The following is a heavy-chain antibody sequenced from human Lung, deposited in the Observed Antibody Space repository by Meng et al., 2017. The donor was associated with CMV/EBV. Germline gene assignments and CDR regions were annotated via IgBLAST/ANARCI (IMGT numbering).Heavy chain of an antibody. J-gene: IGHJ6*02. CDR3: GRVVASAQLPPLDV. CDR1: GYTFTGYY. D-gene: IGHD1-1*01. Sequence: ASVXVSXKALGYTFTGYYVHWLRQAPGQGLEWMGWINPITGATKYAQKFQGRVTMTRDTSISTAYMDLSRLTSDDAAIYYCGRVVASAQLPPLDVWGQGTXVTVSS. V-gene: IGHV1-2*02. CDR2: INPITGAT.